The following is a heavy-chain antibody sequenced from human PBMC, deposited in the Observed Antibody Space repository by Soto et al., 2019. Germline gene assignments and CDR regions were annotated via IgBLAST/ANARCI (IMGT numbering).Heavy chain of an antibody. CDR1: GGTLLSYT. Sequence: QVQLVQSGAEVKKPGESVKVSCKASGGTLLSYTISWVRQAPGQGLEWMGGIIPIFAIANYAQKFQGRVTITADESTGVADKELSSVRSDDTAGYYCSGGEGETAMENVWGQGTTVTVSS. CDR3: SGGEGETAMENV. V-gene: IGHV1-69*01. D-gene: IGHD5-18*01. J-gene: IGHJ6*02. CDR2: IIPIFAIA.